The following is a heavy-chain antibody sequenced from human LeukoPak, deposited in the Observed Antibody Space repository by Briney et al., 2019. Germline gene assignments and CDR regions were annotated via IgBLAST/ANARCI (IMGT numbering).Heavy chain of an antibody. CDR1: GFTFSSYA. J-gene: IGHJ4*02. CDR2: ISGSGGST. CDR3: AKQRGPYYDSSAYYSDY. V-gene: IGHV3-23*01. Sequence: PGGSLRLSCAASGFTFSSYAMSWVRQAPGKGLEWVSIISGSGGSTYYADSVKGRFTISRDNSKNTLYFQMNSLRAEDTAVYYCAKQRGPYYDSSAYYSDYWGQGTLVTVSS. D-gene: IGHD3-22*01.